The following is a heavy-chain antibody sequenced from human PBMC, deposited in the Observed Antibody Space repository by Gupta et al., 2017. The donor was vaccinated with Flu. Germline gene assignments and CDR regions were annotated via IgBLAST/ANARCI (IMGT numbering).Heavy chain of an antibody. CDR2: ISYDGSNK. J-gene: IGHJ4*02. CDR1: GFTFSSYG. Sequence: QVQLVESGGGVVQPGRSLRLSCAASGFTFSSYGMHWVRQAPGKGLEWVAVISYDGSNKYYADSVKGRFTISRDNSKNTLYLQMNSLRAEDTAVYYCAKDGPYSGYDLFHYFDYWGQGTLVTVSS. D-gene: IGHD5-12*01. CDR3: AKDGPYSGYDLFHYFDY. V-gene: IGHV3-30*18.